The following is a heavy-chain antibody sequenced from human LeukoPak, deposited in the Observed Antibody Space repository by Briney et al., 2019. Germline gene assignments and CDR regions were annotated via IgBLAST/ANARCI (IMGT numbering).Heavy chain of an antibody. CDR3: ARGQDIVVVPAAIWFDP. CDR2: IYHSGST. D-gene: IGHD2-2*01. CDR1: GGSISSSNW. V-gene: IGHV4-4*02. Sequence: PSGTLSLTCAVSGGSISSSNWWSWVRQPPGKGLEWIGEIYHSGSTNYNPSLKSRVTISVDKSKNQFSLELSSVTAADTAVYYCARGQDIVVVPAAIWFDPWGQGTLVTVSS. J-gene: IGHJ5*02.